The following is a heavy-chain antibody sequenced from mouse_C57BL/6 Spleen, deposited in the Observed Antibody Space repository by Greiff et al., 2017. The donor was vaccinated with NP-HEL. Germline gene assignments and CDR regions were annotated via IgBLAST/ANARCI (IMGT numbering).Heavy chain of an antibody. Sequence: DVMLVESGGGLVKPGGSLKLSCAASGFTFSDYGMHWVRQAPEKGLEWVAYISSGSSTIYYADTVKGRFTISRDNAKNTLFLQMTSLRSEDTAMYYCARKVYYGYDDWAMDYWGQGTSVTVSS. CDR1: GFTFSDYG. J-gene: IGHJ4*01. V-gene: IGHV5-17*01. CDR2: ISSGSSTI. CDR3: ARKVYYGYDDWAMDY. D-gene: IGHD2-2*01.